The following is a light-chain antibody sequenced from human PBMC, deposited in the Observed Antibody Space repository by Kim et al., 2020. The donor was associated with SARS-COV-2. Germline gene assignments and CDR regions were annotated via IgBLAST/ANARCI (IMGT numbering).Light chain of an antibody. V-gene: IGLV2-14*01. CDR2: FVS. CDR3: SSYTDSNAWV. Sequence: QSASVSGSPGQSITISCTGTSSDIGAYNYVSWCQQHPGKAPKLLIFFVSQRPSGISSRFSGSKSANTATLTISGLQAEDEADYYCSSYTDSNAWVFGGGTKVTVL. J-gene: IGLJ3*02. CDR1: SSDIGAYNY.